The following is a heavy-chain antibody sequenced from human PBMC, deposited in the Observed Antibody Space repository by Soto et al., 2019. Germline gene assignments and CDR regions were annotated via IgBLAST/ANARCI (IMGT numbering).Heavy chain of an antibody. CDR2: IVVGSGNT. V-gene: IGHV1-58*01. CDR1: GFTFTNSA. J-gene: IGHJ6*02. CDR3: ARDLAGSGSYSFYGMDV. Sequence: SVKVSCKASGFTFTNSAAQWVRQARGQRLEWIGWIVVGSGNTNYAQKFQGRVTITADESTSTAYMELSSLRSEDTAVYYCARDLAGSGSYSFYGMDVWGQGTTVTVSS. D-gene: IGHD3-10*01.